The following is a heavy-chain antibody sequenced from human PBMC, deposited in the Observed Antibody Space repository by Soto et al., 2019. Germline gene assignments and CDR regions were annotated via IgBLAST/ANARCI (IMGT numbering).Heavy chain of an antibody. D-gene: IGHD3-10*01. CDR1: GGSINPYY. V-gene: IGHV4-59*08. Sequence: PSETLSLTCTLSGGSINPYYWSWIRQPPGKGLEWIGYIHYSGSTKHNPSLKGRLTISVDTSKNQFSPNLSSVTAADTAVYYCARLRTSGSSFAPWGQGTLVTVSS. CDR3: ARLRTSGSSFAP. CDR2: IHYSGST. J-gene: IGHJ5*02.